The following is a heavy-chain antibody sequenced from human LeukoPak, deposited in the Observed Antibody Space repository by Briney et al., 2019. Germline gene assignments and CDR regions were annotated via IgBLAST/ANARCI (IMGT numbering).Heavy chain of an antibody. J-gene: IGHJ5*02. CDR1: GYTFTSYY. Sequence: ASVQVSCKASGYTFTSYYMHWVRQAPGQGLEWMGIINPSGGSTSYAQKFQGRVTMTRDMSTSTVYMELSSLRSEDTAVYYCARDRSLRDYDILTGLKGGSWFDPWGQGTLVTVSS. CDR3: ARDRSLRDYDILTGLKGGSWFDP. CDR2: INPSGGST. V-gene: IGHV1-46*01. D-gene: IGHD3-9*01.